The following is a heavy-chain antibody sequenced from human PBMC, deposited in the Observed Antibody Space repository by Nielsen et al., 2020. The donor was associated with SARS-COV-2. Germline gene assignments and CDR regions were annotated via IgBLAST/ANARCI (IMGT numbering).Heavy chain of an antibody. J-gene: IGHJ6*02. CDR1: GFIFSSYA. CDR2: ISGSGGRT. CDR3: ARDRGYSYGPLGYYGMDV. V-gene: IGHV3-23*01. D-gene: IGHD5-18*01. Sequence: GESLKISCTASGFIFSSYAMSWVRQAPGKGLEWVSSISGSGGRTYYADSVKGRFTISRDSSNSTLYLQMNSLRAEDTAVYYCARDRGYSYGPLGYYGMDVWGPGTTVTVSS.